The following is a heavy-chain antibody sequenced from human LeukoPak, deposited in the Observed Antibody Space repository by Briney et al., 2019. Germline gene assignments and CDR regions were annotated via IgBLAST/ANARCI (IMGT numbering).Heavy chain of an antibody. Sequence: PGGSLLLSCAASGFTFSDYYMSWIRQAPGKGLEWVSYISSSSSYTNYADSVKGRFTISRDNAKNTLYLQMNSLRAEDTAVYYCARVGYSSNRYYFDYWGQGTLVTVSS. CDR3: ARVGYSSNRYYFDY. J-gene: IGHJ4*02. D-gene: IGHD6-19*01. CDR1: GFTFSDYY. CDR2: ISSSSSYT. V-gene: IGHV3-11*06.